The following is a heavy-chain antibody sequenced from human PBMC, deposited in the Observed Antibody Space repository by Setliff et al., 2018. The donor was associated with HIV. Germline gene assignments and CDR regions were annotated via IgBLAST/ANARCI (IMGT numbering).Heavy chain of an antibody. D-gene: IGHD2-15*01. CDR1: GFTFGSYW. J-gene: IGHJ4*02. V-gene: IGHV3-7*04. Sequence: GESLKISCAASGFTFGSYWMTWIRQAPGKGLEWVANMKPDGSEKYYVDSVKGRFTISTDNAKNSLYLQMNSLRAEDTAVYYCARGRSSADWGQGTLVTVSS. CDR3: ARGRSSAD. CDR2: MKPDGSEK.